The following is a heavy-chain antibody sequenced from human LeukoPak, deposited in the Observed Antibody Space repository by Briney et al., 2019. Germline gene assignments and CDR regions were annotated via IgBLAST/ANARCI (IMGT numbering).Heavy chain of an antibody. V-gene: IGHV3-9*01. J-gene: IGHJ3*02. CDR1: GFTFDDYA. Sequence: PGGSLRPSCAASGFTFDDYAMHWVRQAPGKGLEWVSGISWNSGSIGYAASVKGRFTISRDNANNSLYLQMNSLRAEDPALYSCAKVGYSSGWFRGAFDIWGQGTMVTVSS. CDR2: ISWNSGSI. D-gene: IGHD6-19*01. CDR3: AKVGYSSGWFRGAFDI.